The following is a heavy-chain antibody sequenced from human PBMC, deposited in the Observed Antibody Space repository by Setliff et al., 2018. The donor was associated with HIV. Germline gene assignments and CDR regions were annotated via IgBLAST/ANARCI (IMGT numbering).Heavy chain of an antibody. CDR1: GFTFSSYS. V-gene: IGHV3-21*01. Sequence: LRLSCAASGFTFSSYSMNWVRQAPGKGLEWVSYISSSSSYAHYADSVKGRFTISRDNVKNSLYLQMNSLRAEDTAVHFCARSPYGDYGLDYWGQGTLVTVSS. J-gene: IGHJ4*02. CDR3: ARSPYGDYGLDY. CDR2: ISSSSSYA. D-gene: IGHD4-17*01.